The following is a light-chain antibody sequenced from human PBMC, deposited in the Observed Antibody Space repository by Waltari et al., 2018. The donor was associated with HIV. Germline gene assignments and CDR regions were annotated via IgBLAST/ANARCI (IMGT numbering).Light chain of an antibody. CDR2: EDT. J-gene: IGLJ2*01. CDR3: QSYHLNIVV. CDR1: GGNIASYY. V-gene: IGLV6-57*04. Sequence: NFILTQPHSVSESPGKTVTISCTRSGGNIASYYVQWYQQRPDSAPTTVIYEDTKRPSGVPDRFSGSIDSSSNSASLTISGLQTDDEADYYCQSYHLNIVVFGGGTKLTVL.